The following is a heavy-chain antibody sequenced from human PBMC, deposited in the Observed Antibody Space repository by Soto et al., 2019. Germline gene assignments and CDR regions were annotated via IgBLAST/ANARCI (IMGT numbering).Heavy chain of an antibody. CDR1: GYSFTSYW. D-gene: IGHD3-10*01. J-gene: IGHJ6*02. Sequence: GESLKISCKGSGYSFTSYWISWVRQMPGKGLEWMGRIDPSDSYTNYSPSFQGHVTISADKSISTAYLQWSSLKASDTAMYCCARHRDYGSGSYYRPRYYYYYGMDVWGQGTTVTVSS. CDR3: ARHRDYGSGSYYRPRYYYYYGMDV. V-gene: IGHV5-10-1*01. CDR2: IDPSDSYT.